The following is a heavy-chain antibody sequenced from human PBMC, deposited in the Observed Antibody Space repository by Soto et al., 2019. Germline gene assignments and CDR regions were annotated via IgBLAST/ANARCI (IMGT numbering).Heavy chain of an antibody. V-gene: IGHV3-53*01. CDR2: IHSDGST. J-gene: IGHJ4*02. Sequence: GGSLRLSCSVAGFTVSDSMSWVRQAPGKGLECVSFIHSDGSTHYTDSVRGRFTISRDNSKNTLYLQMDRLRVDDTAVYFCARDVSGPFDYWGQGTLVTVAS. CDR1: GFTVSDS. D-gene: IGHD6-19*01. CDR3: ARDVSGPFDY.